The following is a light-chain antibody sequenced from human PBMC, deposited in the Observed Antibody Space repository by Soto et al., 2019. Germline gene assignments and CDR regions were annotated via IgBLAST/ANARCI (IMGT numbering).Light chain of an antibody. CDR1: QGIRGL. J-gene: IGKJ5*01. V-gene: IGKV1-12*01. Sequence: EIQLTQSPSSVSASLGDRVSITCRASQGIRGLLTWYHKKPGKDSNILIHSTSTLQSGVPARFSGSGSGTDYTLTISSLQTEDCAIYVCQQANSFTITFGQGTRLEIK. CDR2: STS. CDR3: QQANSFTIT.